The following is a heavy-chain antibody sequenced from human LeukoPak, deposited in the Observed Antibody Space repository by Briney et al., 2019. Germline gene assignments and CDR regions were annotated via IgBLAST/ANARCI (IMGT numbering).Heavy chain of an antibody. CDR2: ISAYNGNT. V-gene: IGHV1-18*01. CDR3: ARGLPPRRNYDTNGYYSYYFDY. D-gene: IGHD3-22*01. J-gene: IGHJ4*02. CDR1: GYTFTSYG. Sequence: GASVKVSCKASGYTFTSYGISWVRQAPGQGLEWMGWISAYNGNTNYAQKLQGRVTMTTDTSTSTAYMELRSLRSDDTAVYYCARGLPPRRNYDTNGYYSYYFDYWGQGTLVTVSS.